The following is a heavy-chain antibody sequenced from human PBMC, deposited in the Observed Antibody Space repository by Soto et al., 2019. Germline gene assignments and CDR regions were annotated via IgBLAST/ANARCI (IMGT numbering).Heavy chain of an antibody. D-gene: IGHD3-22*01. V-gene: IGHV1-3*01. CDR1: GYTFTSYG. CDR2: INAGNGNT. Sequence: QIQLMQSGAEVKKPGASVKVSCKASGYTFTSYGIHWVRQAPGQRLEWTGWINAGNGNTKYSEKFQGRVTITRDTSARTAYLELSSLSSEDTAVYYCARDPNDSSAYYHHYYYGMDVWGQGTTVTLSS. CDR3: ARDPNDSSAYYHHYYYGMDV. J-gene: IGHJ6*02.